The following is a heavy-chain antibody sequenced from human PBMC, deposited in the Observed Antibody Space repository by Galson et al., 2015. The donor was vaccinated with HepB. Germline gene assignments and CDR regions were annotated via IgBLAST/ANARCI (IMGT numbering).Heavy chain of an antibody. V-gene: IGHV3-30-3*01. D-gene: IGHD7-27*01. Sequence: SLRLSCAASGFTFSSYAMHWVRQAPGKGLEWVAVISYDGSNKYYADSVKGRFTISRDNAKNSLYLQMNSLRAEDTAVYYCTSLTGADAFDIWGQGTTVTVSS. CDR2: ISYDGSNK. CDR3: TSLTGADAFDI. J-gene: IGHJ3*02. CDR1: GFTFSSYA.